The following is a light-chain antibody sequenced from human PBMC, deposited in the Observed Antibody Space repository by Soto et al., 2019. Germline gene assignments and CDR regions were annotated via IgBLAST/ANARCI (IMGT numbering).Light chain of an antibody. CDR3: CSYAGSSTLYV. J-gene: IGLJ1*01. CDR2: EGS. CDR1: SSDVGSYNL. Sequence: QSVLTQPASVSGSPGQSITISCTGTSSDVGSYNLVSWYQHHPGKAPKLMIYEGSERPSGVSNRFSGSKSGNTASLTISGLQAEDEADYYCCSYAGSSTLYVFGTGNKVTVL. V-gene: IGLV2-23*01.